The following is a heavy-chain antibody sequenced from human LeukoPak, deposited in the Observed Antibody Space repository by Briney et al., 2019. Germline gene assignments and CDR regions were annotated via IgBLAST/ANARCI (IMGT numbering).Heavy chain of an antibody. CDR3: ASCYRIAAAGTSWFDP. J-gene: IGHJ5*02. V-gene: IGHV4-34*01. CDR1: GGSFSVYY. D-gene: IGHD6-13*01. Sequence: TSETLSLTCAVYGGSFSVYYWSWIRQPPGKGLEWIGEINHSGSTNYNPSLKSRVTISVDTSKNQFSLKLSSVTAADTAVYYCASCYRIAAAGTSWFDPWGQGTLVTVSS. CDR2: INHSGST.